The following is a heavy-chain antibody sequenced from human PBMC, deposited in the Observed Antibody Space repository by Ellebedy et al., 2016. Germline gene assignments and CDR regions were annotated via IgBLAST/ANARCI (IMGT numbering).Heavy chain of an antibody. Sequence: GESLKISXAGSGFTFSAHGMSWVRQAPGKGLEWVSYISIRSDAIYYADSVKGRFTISRDNAKNSLYLQMNSLRDEDTAVYYCARGLSLPNDNYYYMDVWGKGTTVTVSS. CDR2: ISIRSDAI. CDR3: ARGLSLPNDNYYYMDV. V-gene: IGHV3-48*02. D-gene: IGHD2-8*01. J-gene: IGHJ6*03. CDR1: GFTFSAHG.